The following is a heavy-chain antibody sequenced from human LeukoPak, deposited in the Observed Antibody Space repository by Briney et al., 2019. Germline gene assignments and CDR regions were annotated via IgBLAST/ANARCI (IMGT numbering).Heavy chain of an antibody. Sequence: ASVKVSCKASGYTFTSYGISWVRQAPGQGLEWMGWISAYNGNTNYAQKLQGRVTMTTDTSTSTAYMELRSLRSDGTAVYYCARSSSWEIYYYYGMDVWGQGTTVTVSS. J-gene: IGHJ6*02. V-gene: IGHV1-18*01. CDR1: GYTFTSYG. CDR3: ARSSSWEIYYYYGMDV. CDR2: ISAYNGNT. D-gene: IGHD6-13*01.